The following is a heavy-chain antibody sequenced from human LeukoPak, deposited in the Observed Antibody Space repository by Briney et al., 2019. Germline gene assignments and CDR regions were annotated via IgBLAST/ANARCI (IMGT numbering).Heavy chain of an antibody. CDR2: ISGSGDST. CDR3: GVDIVVVPGAPNWFDP. D-gene: IGHD2-2*01. Sequence: GSLRLSCAASGFTSSVYAMSWVRQAPRKGLEWVSAISGSGDSTYYADSVKGRFTISRDNSKNTLYLQMNSLRAEDTAVYYCGVDIVVVPGAPNWFDPWGQGTLVTVSS. CDR1: GFTSSVYA. J-gene: IGHJ5*02. V-gene: IGHV3-23*01.